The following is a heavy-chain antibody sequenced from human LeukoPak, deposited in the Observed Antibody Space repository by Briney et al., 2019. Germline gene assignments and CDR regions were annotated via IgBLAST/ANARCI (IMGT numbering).Heavy chain of an antibody. CDR2: IYHSGST. J-gene: IGHJ4*02. CDR1: GGSISSSNW. CDR3: ARGSIWWSYGSGSYHFDY. Sequence: SGTLSLTCAVSGGSISSSNWWSWVRQPPGKGLEWIGEIYHSGSTNYNPSLKSRVTISVDKSKNQFSLKLSSVTAAATAVYYCARGSIWWSYGSGSYHFDYWGQGTLVTVSS. V-gene: IGHV4-4*02. D-gene: IGHD3-10*01.